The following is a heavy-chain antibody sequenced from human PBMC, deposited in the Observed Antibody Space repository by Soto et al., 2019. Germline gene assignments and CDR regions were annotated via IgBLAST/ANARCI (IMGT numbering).Heavy chain of an antibody. CDR3: ARGYGRKFDY. J-gene: IGHJ4*02. CDR1: GGSFSGYY. D-gene: IGHD4-17*01. CDR2: INHSGST. V-gene: IGHV4-34*01. Sequence: SETLSLSCAVYGGSFSGYYWSWIRQPPGKGLEWIGEINHSGSTNYNPSLKSRVTISVDTSKNQFSLKLSSVTAADTAVYYCARGYGRKFDYWGQGTLVTVSS.